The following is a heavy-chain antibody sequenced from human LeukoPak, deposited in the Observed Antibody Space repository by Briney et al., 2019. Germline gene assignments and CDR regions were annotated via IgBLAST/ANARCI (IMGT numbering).Heavy chain of an antibody. Sequence: ETLSLTCAVYGGSFSGCYWSWIRQPPGKGLEWIGEINHSGSTNYNPSLKSRVTISVDTSKNQFSLKLSSVTAADTAVYYCAGTYSYGTGADYWGQGTLVTVSS. D-gene: IGHD5-18*01. CDR3: AGTYSYGTGADY. CDR1: GGSFSGCY. V-gene: IGHV4-34*01. CDR2: INHSGST. J-gene: IGHJ4*02.